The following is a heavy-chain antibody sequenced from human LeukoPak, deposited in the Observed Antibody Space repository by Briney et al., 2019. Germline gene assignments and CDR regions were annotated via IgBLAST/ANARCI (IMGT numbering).Heavy chain of an antibody. D-gene: IGHD6-13*01. J-gene: IGHJ4*02. Sequence: GGSLRLSCAASGFTVSSHYMSWVRQAPGKGLEWVSVIYSGAGTSYADSVQGRFTISRDNSKNMLYLQMNSLRVEDTAVYYCARDRGFSSSWRLLVYWGQGTLVTVSS. V-gene: IGHV3-66*02. CDR1: GFTVSSHY. CDR2: IYSGAGT. CDR3: ARDRGFSSSWRLLVY.